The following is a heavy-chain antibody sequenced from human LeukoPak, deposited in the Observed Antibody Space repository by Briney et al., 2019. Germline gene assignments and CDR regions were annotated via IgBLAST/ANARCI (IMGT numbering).Heavy chain of an antibody. V-gene: IGHV3-64*04. Sequence: GGSLRLSCSASGFTFSTYSLQWVRQAPGKGLEYVSSISTNGGSTFYANSVKGRFTISRDNSKNTLYMQMNSLRAEDTAVYYCAKGNSGWYDYWGQGTLVTVSS. D-gene: IGHD6-19*01. CDR3: AKGNSGWYDY. J-gene: IGHJ4*02. CDR1: GFTFSTYS. CDR2: ISTNGGST.